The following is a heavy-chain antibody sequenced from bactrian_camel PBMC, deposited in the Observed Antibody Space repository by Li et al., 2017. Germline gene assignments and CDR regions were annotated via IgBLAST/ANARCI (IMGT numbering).Heavy chain of an antibody. Sequence: VQLVESGGGSVQAGGSLRLSCVASGDMYHNCNMGWYRQALGKERELVSHITSNGDTWYEDSVEGRFTISHDNAGRTVYLQMNSLKPEDTAMYYCSAWSECDSGPNYHWGQGTQVTVS. D-gene: IGHD3*01. CDR3: SAWSECDSGPNYH. CDR2: ITSNGDT. CDR1: GDMYHNCN. V-gene: IGHV3S53*01. J-gene: IGHJ4*01.